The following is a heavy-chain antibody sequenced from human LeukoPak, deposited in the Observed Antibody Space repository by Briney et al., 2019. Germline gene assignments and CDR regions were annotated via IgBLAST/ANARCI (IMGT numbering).Heavy chain of an antibody. CDR1: GGTFSSYA. J-gene: IGHJ6*02. V-gene: IGHV1-18*01. D-gene: IGHD1-7*01. CDR3: AKNKTIDGMDV. CDR2: ISAYNGNT. Sequence: GASVKVSCKASGGTFSSYAISWVRQAPGQGLEWMGWISAYNGNTNYAQRLQGRATMTTDTSTSTAYMELRSLRSDDTAVYYCAKNKTIDGMDVWGQGTTVTVSS.